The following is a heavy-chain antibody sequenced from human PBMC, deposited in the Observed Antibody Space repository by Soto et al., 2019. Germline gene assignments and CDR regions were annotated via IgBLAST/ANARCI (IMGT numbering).Heavy chain of an antibody. D-gene: IGHD6-19*01. Sequence: QVQLVESGGGVVQPGRSLRLSCAASGFTFSSYGMHWVRQAPGKGLGWVAVISYDGSNKYYADSVKGRFTISRDNSKNTLYLQMNSLRAEDTAVYYCAKVYQWLDYYYYGMDVWGQGTTVTVSS. V-gene: IGHV3-30*18. J-gene: IGHJ6*02. CDR2: ISYDGSNK. CDR3: AKVYQWLDYYYYGMDV. CDR1: GFTFSSYG.